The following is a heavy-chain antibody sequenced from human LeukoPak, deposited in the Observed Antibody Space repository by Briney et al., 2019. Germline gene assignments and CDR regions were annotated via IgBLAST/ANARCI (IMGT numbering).Heavy chain of an antibody. D-gene: IGHD3-22*01. CDR1: GDSVSTNSAA. J-gene: IGHJ6*02. V-gene: IGHV6-1*01. CDR2: TYYRSRWYN. Sequence: SQSLSLTCIISGDSVSTNSAAWNWLRQSPSRGLEWLGRTYYRSRWYNNYAVSVRSRISINPDTSNNQFSLHLNSVTPEDTAIYYCARAGGFVGSGYYYMRGMDVWGQGTTVTVSS. CDR3: ARAGGFVGSGYYYMRGMDV.